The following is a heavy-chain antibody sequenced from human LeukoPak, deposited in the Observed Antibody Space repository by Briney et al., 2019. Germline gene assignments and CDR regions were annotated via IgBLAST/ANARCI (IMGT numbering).Heavy chain of an antibody. Sequence: SETLSLTCTVSGGSISSHYWSWIRQPPGKGLEWIGYIYYSGSTNYNPSLKSRVTISVDTSKNQFSLKLSSVTAADTAVYYCASTRRTGAAFDYWGQGTLVTVSS. J-gene: IGHJ4*02. CDR1: GGSISSHY. V-gene: IGHV4-59*11. CDR3: ASTRRTGAAFDY. CDR2: IYYSGST. D-gene: IGHD3/OR15-3a*01.